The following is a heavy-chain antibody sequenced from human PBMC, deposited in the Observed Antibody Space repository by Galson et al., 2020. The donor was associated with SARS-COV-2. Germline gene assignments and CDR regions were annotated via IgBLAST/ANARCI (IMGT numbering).Heavy chain of an antibody. D-gene: IGHD4-17*01. CDR1: GFSLNTSAVG. Sequence: KMSGPTLVKPTQTLTLTCTFSGFSLNTSAVGVAWIRRPPGKALEWLAVIYGDDNKRYCPSLKTRLTLTTDTPKNQVVLTMTNMDPVDTATYYCAHRPKPMTTVTTSINYFDHWGQGTLVTVSS. CDR3: AHRPKPMTTVTTSINYFDH. CDR2: IYGDDNK. V-gene: IGHV2-5*02. J-gene: IGHJ4*02.